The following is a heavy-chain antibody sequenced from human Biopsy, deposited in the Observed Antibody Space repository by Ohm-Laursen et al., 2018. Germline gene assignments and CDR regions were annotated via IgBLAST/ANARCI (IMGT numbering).Heavy chain of an antibody. CDR1: GFSFSDYR. Sequence: SLRLSCSASGFSFSDYRMSWIRQAPGRGLEWVSYISGGGTIYYGDSMKGRVNISRDNAKNSLYLQMHSLRAEDTAFYYCARDTRWSPYSMDVWGQGTTVTVSS. J-gene: IGHJ6*02. CDR3: ARDTRWSPYSMDV. V-gene: IGHV3-11*01. CDR2: ISGGGTI. D-gene: IGHD4-23*01.